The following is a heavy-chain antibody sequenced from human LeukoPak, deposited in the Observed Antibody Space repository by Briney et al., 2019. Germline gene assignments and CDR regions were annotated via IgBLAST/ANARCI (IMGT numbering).Heavy chain of an antibody. CDR3: ARDPYGGRAVDY. V-gene: IGHV3-74*01. CDR1: GFSFRNYW. J-gene: IGHJ4*02. Sequence: EPLKISCIASGFSFRNYWMHWVRQAPGKGLVWVSGICSDGTCTNYADSVKGRFTIFRDNAKNTLYLQMNRLRGDDTGVYYCARDPYGGRAVDYWGQGTLVSVPS. D-gene: IGHD4-23*01. CDR2: ICSDGTCT.